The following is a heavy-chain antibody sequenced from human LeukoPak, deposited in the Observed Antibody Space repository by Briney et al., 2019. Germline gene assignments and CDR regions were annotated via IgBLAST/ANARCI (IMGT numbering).Heavy chain of an antibody. Sequence: GGSLRLSCAASGFIFTSYSMNWVRQAPGKGLEWISYISSSSSTIYYADSVRGRFTISRDNSKNTLYLQMNSLRAEDTAVYYCAKDRGWSVGRAWFDPWGQGTLVTVSS. CDR3: AKDRGWSVGRAWFDP. CDR1: GFIFTSYS. D-gene: IGHD3-10*01. V-gene: IGHV3-48*01. CDR2: ISSSSSTI. J-gene: IGHJ5*02.